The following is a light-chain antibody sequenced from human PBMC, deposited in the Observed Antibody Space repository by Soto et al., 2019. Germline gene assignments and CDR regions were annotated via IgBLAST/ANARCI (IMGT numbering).Light chain of an antibody. V-gene: IGKV1-33*01. CDR3: QQYVNLPLT. Sequence: DIQMTQSPSSLSASVGDRVTITCQASQDITNYLNWYQQKPGKAPKLLIYEASSLETGVPSRFSGGGSGAHFTFTISSLQPEDFATYYRQQYVNLPLTFGGGTKVDSK. CDR1: QDITNY. CDR2: EAS. J-gene: IGKJ4*01.